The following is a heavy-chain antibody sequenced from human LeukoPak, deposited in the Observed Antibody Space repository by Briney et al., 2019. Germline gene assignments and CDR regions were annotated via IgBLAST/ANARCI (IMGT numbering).Heavy chain of an antibody. V-gene: IGHV4-34*01. Sequence: SETLSLTCAVYGGSLSGYYWRWIRQPPGKGLEWIGEINHGGGTNYNPSLKSRVTISLDTSKNQFSLRLTSVTAADTAVYYCARGSPVGDSWGQGTLVTVSS. CDR2: INHGGGT. J-gene: IGHJ5*01. CDR3: ARGSPVGDS. CDR1: GGSLSGYY.